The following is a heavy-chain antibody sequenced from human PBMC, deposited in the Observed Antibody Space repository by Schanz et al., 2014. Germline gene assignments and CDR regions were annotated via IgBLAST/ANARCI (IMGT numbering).Heavy chain of an antibody. CDR1: GGTFSKYN. CDR2: IMPLRGIG. J-gene: IGHJ6*02. V-gene: IGHV1-69*02. CDR3: TRLRRADPNGFDV. D-gene: IGHD6-19*01. Sequence: VQLEQSGAEVKKPGSSVKVSCKASGGTFSKYNIMWVRQVPGQGLEWLGRIMPLRGIGNNAWKFQDRLTITADKSMNITYMELSSLGTEDTAVYYCTRLRRADPNGFDVWGQGTTVTVS.